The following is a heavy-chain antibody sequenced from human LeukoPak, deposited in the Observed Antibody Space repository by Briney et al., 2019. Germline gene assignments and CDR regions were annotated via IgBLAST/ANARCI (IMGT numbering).Heavy chain of an antibody. CDR3: ARTLYIAAAPGGFDY. Sequence: GASVKVSCKASGYTFTGHYMHWVRQAPGQGLEWMGWINPKNAGTNYAQKFQGRVTMTRDTSTGTVYMELSRLRSDDTAVYYCARTLYIAAAPGGFDYWGQGTLVTVPS. D-gene: IGHD6-13*01. V-gene: IGHV1-2*02. CDR2: INPKNAGT. CDR1: GYTFTGHY. J-gene: IGHJ4*02.